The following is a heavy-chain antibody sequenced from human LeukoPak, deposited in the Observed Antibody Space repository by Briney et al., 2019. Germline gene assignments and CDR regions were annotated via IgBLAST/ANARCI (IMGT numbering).Heavy chain of an antibody. J-gene: IGHJ6*03. CDR3: ARVSDFWSGYSSSYMDV. Sequence: RAGGSLRLSCAASGFTVSSNYMSWVRQAPGKGLEWVSVIYSGGSTYYADSVKGRFTISRDNSKNTLYLQMNSLRAEDTAVYYCARVSDFWSGYSSSYMDVWGKGTTVTVSS. V-gene: IGHV3-53*01. CDR1: GFTVSSNY. CDR2: IYSGGST. D-gene: IGHD3-3*01.